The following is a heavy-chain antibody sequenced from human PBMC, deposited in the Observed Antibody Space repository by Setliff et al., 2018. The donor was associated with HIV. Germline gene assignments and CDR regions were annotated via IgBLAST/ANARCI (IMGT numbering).Heavy chain of an antibody. V-gene: IGHV4-61*01. D-gene: IGHD6-6*01. CDR2: IYYSGTT. J-gene: IGHJ6*03. CDR1: GDSVSSASYY. CDR3: ASEAWTSYRSSSGYYYYYMDV. Sequence: PSETLSLTCTVSGDSVSSASYYWSWIRQPPGKGLEWIGYIYYSGTTKYNPSLKSRVTISVDTSKNQLSLKLSSVTAADTAVYYCASEAWTSYRSSSGYYYYYMDVWGKGTTGTVSS.